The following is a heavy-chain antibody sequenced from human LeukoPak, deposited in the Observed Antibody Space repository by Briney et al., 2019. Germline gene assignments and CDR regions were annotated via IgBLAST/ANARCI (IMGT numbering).Heavy chain of an antibody. D-gene: IGHD5-24*01. Sequence: PSETLSLTCTVSGGSISSYYWSWIRQPPGKGLEWIGNIYDSGSTIYNPSLKSRVTISVDTSKNQFSLKLSSVTAADTAVYYCARDQASRDGYNYYFDYWGQGTLVTVSS. CDR2: IYDSGST. CDR1: GGSISSYY. J-gene: IGHJ4*02. V-gene: IGHV4-59*12. CDR3: ARDQASRDGYNYYFDY.